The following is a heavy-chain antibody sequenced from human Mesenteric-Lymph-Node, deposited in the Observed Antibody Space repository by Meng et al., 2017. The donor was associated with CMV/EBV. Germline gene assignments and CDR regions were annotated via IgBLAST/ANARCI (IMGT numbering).Heavy chain of an antibody. J-gene: IGHJ4*02. CDR3: ANSKGQLGFAW. V-gene: IGHV3-48*04. CDR2: ISSSSSSSTI. D-gene: IGHD6-6*01. Sequence: GESLKISCAASGFTFGSYSMNWVRQAPGKGLEWISYISSSSSSSTIYYADSVKGRFTISRDNTKNSLYLQMNSLRVDDTAVYYCANSKGQLGFAWWGQGTLVTVSS. CDR1: GFTFGSYS.